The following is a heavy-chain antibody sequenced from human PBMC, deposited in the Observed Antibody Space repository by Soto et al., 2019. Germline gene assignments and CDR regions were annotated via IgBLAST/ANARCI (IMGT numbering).Heavy chain of an antibody. J-gene: IGHJ4*02. CDR3: ARESLTPLYDY. CDR2: IKQDGSEK. D-gene: IGHD3-16*02. Sequence: GGSLRLSCAASGFTFSSYWMGWVRQAPGKGLEWVANIKQDGSEKYYVDSVKGRFTISRDNAKNSLYLQMNSLRAEDTAVYYCARESLTPLYDYWGQGTLVTVSS. V-gene: IGHV3-7*03. CDR1: GFTFSSYW.